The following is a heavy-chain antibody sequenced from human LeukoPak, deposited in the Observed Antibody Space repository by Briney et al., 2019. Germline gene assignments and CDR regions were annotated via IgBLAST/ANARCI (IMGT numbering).Heavy chain of an antibody. V-gene: IGHV3-30-3*01. CDR3: ARVRSSGYYYAALYY. Sequence: GGSLRLSCAASGFTFSSYAMHWVRQAPGKGLEWVAVISYDGSNKYYADSVKGRFTISRDNSKNTLYLQMNSLRAEDTAVYYCARVRSSGYYYAALYYWGQGTLVTVSS. D-gene: IGHD3-22*01. J-gene: IGHJ4*02. CDR2: ISYDGSNK. CDR1: GFTFSSYA.